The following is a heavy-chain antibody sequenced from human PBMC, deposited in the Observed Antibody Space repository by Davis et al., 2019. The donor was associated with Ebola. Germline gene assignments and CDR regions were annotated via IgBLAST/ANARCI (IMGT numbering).Heavy chain of an antibody. CDR2: IYHSGST. Sequence: PSETLSLTCAVSGGSISSSNWWSWVRQPPGKGLEWIGEIYHSGSTNYNPSLKSRVTISVDKSKNQFSLKLSSVTAADTAVYYCARGAYYTDIVVVPAARRWFDPWGQGTLVTVSS. V-gene: IGHV4-4*02. CDR1: GGSISSSNW. D-gene: IGHD2-2*01. J-gene: IGHJ5*02. CDR3: ARGAYYTDIVVVPAARRWFDP.